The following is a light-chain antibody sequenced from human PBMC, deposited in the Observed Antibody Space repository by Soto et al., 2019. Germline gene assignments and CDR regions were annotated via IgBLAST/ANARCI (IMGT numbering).Light chain of an antibody. V-gene: IGLV2-18*01. CDR3: SLYISGSTYV. CDR1: SSDVGSYNR. J-gene: IGLJ1*01. Sequence: QSALTQPPSVSGSPGQSVTISCTGTSSDVGSYNRLSWYQQPPGTAPKLIMYEVNTRPSGVPDRFSGSKSGSTASLTLSGLQAEDEADYYCSLYISGSTYVFGTGTKLTVL. CDR2: EVN.